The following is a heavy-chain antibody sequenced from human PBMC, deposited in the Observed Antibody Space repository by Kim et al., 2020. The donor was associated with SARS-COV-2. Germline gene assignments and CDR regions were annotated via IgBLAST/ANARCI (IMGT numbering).Heavy chain of an antibody. CDR3: ARVRGLGEYNMDV. V-gene: IGHV1-18*01. Sequence: YAQKLQGRVTMTTDTSTSTAYMELRSLRSDDTAVYYCARVRGLGEYNMDVWGQGTTVTVSS. J-gene: IGHJ6*02. D-gene: IGHD3-10*01.